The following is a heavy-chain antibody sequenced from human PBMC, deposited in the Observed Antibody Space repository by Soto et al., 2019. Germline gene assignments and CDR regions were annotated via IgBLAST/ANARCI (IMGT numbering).Heavy chain of an antibody. CDR2: IFPGDSDT. Sequence: PGESLKIPCKAIGYTFTNYWIGWVRQTPGKGLEWMGIIFPGDSDTRYNPSFEGQVTVSADESISTAYLQWNTLKAPDTAMYYCVRPNFGALTHFDFWGQGTLVTVSS. CDR3: VRPNFGALTHFDF. J-gene: IGHJ4*02. D-gene: IGHD3-16*01. CDR1: GYTFTNYW. V-gene: IGHV5-51*01.